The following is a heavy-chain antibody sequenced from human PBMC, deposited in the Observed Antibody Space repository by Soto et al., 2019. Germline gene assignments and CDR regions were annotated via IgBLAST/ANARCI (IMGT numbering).Heavy chain of an antibody. CDR3: ARDYYGSGRLNAHNWFDP. D-gene: IGHD3-10*01. CDR1: GYTFTSYG. Sequence: QVQLVQSGAEVKKPGASVKVSCKASGYTFTSYGISWVRQAPGQGLGWMGWISAYNGNTNYAQKLQGRVTTTTDTSTSTAYMELRSLRSDDTAVYYCARDYYGSGRLNAHNWFDPWGQGTLVTVSS. CDR2: ISAYNGNT. J-gene: IGHJ5*02. V-gene: IGHV1-18*01.